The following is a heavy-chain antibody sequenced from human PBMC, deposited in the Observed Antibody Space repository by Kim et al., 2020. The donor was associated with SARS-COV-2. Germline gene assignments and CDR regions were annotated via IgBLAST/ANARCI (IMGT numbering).Heavy chain of an antibody. CDR3: AKDMVRGGGMDV. V-gene: IGHV3-9*01. J-gene: IGHJ6*02. Sequence: GYADSVKGRFTISRDNAKNSLYLQMNSLRAEDTALYYCAKDMVRGGGMDVWGQGTTVTVSS. D-gene: IGHD3-10*01.